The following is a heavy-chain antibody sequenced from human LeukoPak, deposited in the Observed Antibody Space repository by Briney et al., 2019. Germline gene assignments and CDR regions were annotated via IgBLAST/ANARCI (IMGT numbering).Heavy chain of an antibody. CDR2: IYYSGST. CDR1: GGSISSYY. V-gene: IGHV4-59*12. J-gene: IGHJ5*02. Sequence: SETLSLTCTVSGGSISSYYWSWIRQPPGKGLEWIGYIYYSGSTNYNPSLKSRVTISVDTSKNQFSLKLSSVTAADTAVYYCARARYSYGQGDWFDPWGQGTLVTVSS. CDR3: ARARYSYGQGDWFDP. D-gene: IGHD5-18*01.